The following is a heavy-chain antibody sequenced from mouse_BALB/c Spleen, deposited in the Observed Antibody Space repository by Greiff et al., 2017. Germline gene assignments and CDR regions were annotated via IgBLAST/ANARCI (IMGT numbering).Heavy chain of an antibody. CDR2: ISSGSSTI. CDR3: ARLKLGRGAMDY. D-gene: IGHD4-1*01. J-gene: IGHJ4*01. CDR1: GFTFSSFG. V-gene: IGHV5-17*02. Sequence: DVKLVESGGGLVQPGGSRKLSCAASGFTFSSFGMHWVRQAPEKGLEWVAYISSGSSTIYYADTVKGGFTISRDNPKNTLFLQMTSLRSEDTAMYYCARLKLGRGAMDYWGQGTSVTVSS.